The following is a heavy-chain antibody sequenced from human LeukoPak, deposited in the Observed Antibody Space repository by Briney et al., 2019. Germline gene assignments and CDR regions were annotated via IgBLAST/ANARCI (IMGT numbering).Heavy chain of an antibody. CDR1: GNSIRSSSYY. CDR3: ARGYYDFWSGYYFGLGHFDY. D-gene: IGHD3-3*01. J-gene: IGHJ4*02. V-gene: IGHV4-39*01. CDR2: IYYGGST. Sequence: PSETLSLTCTVSGNSIRSSSYYWGWIRQSPEKGLEWIGSIYYGGSTYYSESFKSRVTISVDTSQNQFSLKLRSVTAADRAVYYCARGYYDFWSGYYFGLGHFDYWCQGTLVTVSS.